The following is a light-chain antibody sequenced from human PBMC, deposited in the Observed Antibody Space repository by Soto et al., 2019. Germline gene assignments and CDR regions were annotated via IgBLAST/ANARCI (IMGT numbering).Light chain of an antibody. J-gene: IGKJ5*01. CDR1: QGLKF. CDR2: EAT. Sequence: DIQMTQSPSSVSPSGGDTVAXXCRASQGLKFLAWYQPKPGKAPRLLIYEATNLQSGVPPRFSCSSSGRHHTLSISSLHPAAVPPYRSKKAPAHPLGFGQGTRLEIK. CDR3: KKAPAHPLG. V-gene: IGKV1-12*01.